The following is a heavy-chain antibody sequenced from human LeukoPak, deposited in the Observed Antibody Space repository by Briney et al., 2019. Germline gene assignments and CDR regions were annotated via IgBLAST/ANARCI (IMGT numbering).Heavy chain of an antibody. Sequence: ASVKVSCKASGYTFTGYYMHWVRQAPGQGLEWMGRINPNSGSTSYAQKFQGRVTMTRDTSTSTVYMELSSLRSEDTAVYYCAGRDGYNLEYFQHWGQGTLVTVSS. CDR3: AGRDGYNLEYFQH. J-gene: IGHJ1*01. CDR1: GYTFTGYY. CDR2: INPNSGST. D-gene: IGHD5-24*01. V-gene: IGHV1-46*01.